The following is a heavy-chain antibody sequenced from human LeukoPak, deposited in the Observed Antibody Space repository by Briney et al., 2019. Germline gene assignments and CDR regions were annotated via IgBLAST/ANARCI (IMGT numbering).Heavy chain of an antibody. V-gene: IGHV3-33*01. CDR1: GFTFCSYG. CDR3: ARDRIIVVPDYYFDY. D-gene: IGHD3-22*01. CDR2: IWYDESNK. J-gene: IGHJ4*02. Sequence: GGSLRLSCAASGFTFCSYGMHWVRQAPGKGLEWVAVIWYDESNKFYADSVKGRFTISRDNSKNTLYLQMNSLRAEDTAVYYCARDRIIVVPDYYFDYWGQGTLVTVSS.